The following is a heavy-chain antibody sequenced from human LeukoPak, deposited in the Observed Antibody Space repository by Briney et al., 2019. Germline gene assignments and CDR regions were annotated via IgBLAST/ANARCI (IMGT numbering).Heavy chain of an antibody. CDR3: ARGPPESSSSDY. J-gene: IGHJ4*02. CDR2: MSPDSSNT. V-gene: IGHV1-8*01. CDR1: GYTFTSYD. Sequence: APVKASCKASGYTFTSYDINWVRRAPGHGVKWMGWMSPDSSNTGYAQKFQGRVTMTRNTSISTAYMELSSLSTEDTAVYYCARGPPESSSSDYRGQGTLVTVSS. D-gene: IGHD6-13*01.